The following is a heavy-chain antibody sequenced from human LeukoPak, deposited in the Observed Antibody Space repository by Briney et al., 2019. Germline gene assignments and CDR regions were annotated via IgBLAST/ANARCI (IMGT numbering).Heavy chain of an antibody. D-gene: IGHD2-2*01. CDR2: ISAYNGNT. CDR3: ARAVYCSSTSCYFVPFDP. CDR1: GYTFTSYG. V-gene: IGHV1-18*01. Sequence: ASVKVSCKASGYTFTSYGISGVRQAPGQGLEWMGWISAYNGNTNYAQKLQGRVTMTTDTSTSTAYMELRSLRSDDTAVYYCARAVYCSSTSCYFVPFDPWGQGTLVTVSS. J-gene: IGHJ5*02.